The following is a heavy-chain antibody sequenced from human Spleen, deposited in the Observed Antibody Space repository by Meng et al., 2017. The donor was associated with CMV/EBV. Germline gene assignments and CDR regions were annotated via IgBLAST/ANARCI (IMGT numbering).Heavy chain of an antibody. CDR1: GYTFTDYY. D-gene: IGHD2-21*01. J-gene: IGHJ6*02. CDR2: INPNSGGT. CDR3: ARDCDRYYYYGMDV. Sequence: ASVKVSCKASGYTFTDYYMHWVRQAPGQGLEWMGWINPNSGGTNYAQKFQGRVTMTRDTSISTAYMELSRLRSDDTAVYYCARDCDRYYYYGMDVWGQGTTVTVSS. V-gene: IGHV1-2*02.